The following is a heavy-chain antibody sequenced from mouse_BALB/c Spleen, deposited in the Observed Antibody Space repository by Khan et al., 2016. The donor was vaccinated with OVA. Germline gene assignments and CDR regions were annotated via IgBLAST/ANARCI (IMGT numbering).Heavy chain of an antibody. Sequence: VQLKESGGDLVKTGGSLKLSCAASGFTFSTYGMSWVRQTPDKRLEWVATINTGGHYTYYIDSVKGRFTISRDNVKNILYLQMTSLRSEDTAIYYCARLAYYYNSEGVAYWGQGTLVTVSA. D-gene: IGHD1-1*02. CDR1: GFTFSTYG. CDR2: INTGGHYT. J-gene: IGHJ3*01. V-gene: IGHV5-6*01. CDR3: ARLAYYYNSEGVAY.